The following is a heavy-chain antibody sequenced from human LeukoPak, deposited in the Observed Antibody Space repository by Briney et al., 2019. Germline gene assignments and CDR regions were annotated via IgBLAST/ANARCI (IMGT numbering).Heavy chain of an antibody. CDR3: AREEVYDFWSGYHEVIDGNWFDP. CDR1: GFTFSSYW. CDR2: IKQDGSEK. J-gene: IGHJ5*02. D-gene: IGHD3-3*01. Sequence: GGSLRLSCAASGFTFSSYWMSWVRQAPGKGLEWVANIKQDGSEKYYVDSVKGRFTISRDDAKNSLYLQKNSLRAEDTAVYYCAREEVYDFWSGYHEVIDGNWFDPWGQGTLVTVSS. V-gene: IGHV3-7*01.